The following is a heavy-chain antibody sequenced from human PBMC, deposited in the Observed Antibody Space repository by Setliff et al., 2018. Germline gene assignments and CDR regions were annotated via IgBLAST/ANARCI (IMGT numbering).Heavy chain of an antibody. J-gene: IGHJ5*02. CDR1: GYPFVGYF. CDR3: ARGGGSYRAGNSRPTYWFDP. Sequence: ASVKVSCKTSGYPFVGYFIYWMRQAPGQGLEWMGWINPGSGATNLAQRFQGRVTLNRDTSISTDYMELSSLTSDDTAIDYCARGGGSYRAGNSRPTYWFDPWGQGTLVTVSS. V-gene: IGHV1-2*02. CDR2: INPGSGAT. D-gene: IGHD2-21*01.